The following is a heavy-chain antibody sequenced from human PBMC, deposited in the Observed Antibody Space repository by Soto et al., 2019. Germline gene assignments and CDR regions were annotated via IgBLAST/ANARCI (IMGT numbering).Heavy chain of an antibody. CDR1: GFTFSSYS. J-gene: IGHJ4*02. CDR2: ISSSSRYI. V-gene: IGHV3-21*01. CDR3: ARDYYDSRGYLASLGY. D-gene: IGHD3-22*01. Sequence: EVQLVESGGGLVKPGGSLRLSCAASGFTFSSYSMNWVRQAPGKGLEWVSSISSSSRYIYYADSVKGRFTISRDNAKXSLYLQMNSLSAEDTAVYYCARDYYDSRGYLASLGYWGQGPLVTVSS.